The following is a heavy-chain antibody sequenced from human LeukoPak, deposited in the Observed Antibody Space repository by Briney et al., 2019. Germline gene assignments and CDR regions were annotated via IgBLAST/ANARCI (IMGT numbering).Heavy chain of an antibody. V-gene: IGHV4-59*01. CDR3: ARVGVGYYGSGSYYNEIYYYYCMDV. Sequence: SETLSLTCTVSGGSISSYYWSWIRQPPGKGLEWIGYIYYSGSTNYNPSLKSRVTISVDTSKNQFSLKLSSVTAADTAVYYCARVGVGYYGSGSYYNEIYYYYCMDVWGKGTTVTVSS. CDR1: GGSISSYY. CDR2: IYYSGST. J-gene: IGHJ6*03. D-gene: IGHD3-10*01.